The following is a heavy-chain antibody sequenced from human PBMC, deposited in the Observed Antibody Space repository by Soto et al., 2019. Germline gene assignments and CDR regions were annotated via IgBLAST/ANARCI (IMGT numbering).Heavy chain of an antibody. V-gene: IGHV1-18*04. CDR3: ARSGGWFGELSHFDY. CDR1: GYTFTSYG. J-gene: IGHJ4*02. Sequence: ASVKVSCKASGYTFTSYGISWVRQAPGQGLEWMGWISAYNGNTNYAQELQGRVTMTTDTSTSTAYMELRSLRSDDTAVYYCARSGGWFGELSHFDYWGQGTLVTVSS. CDR2: ISAYNGNT. D-gene: IGHD3-10*01.